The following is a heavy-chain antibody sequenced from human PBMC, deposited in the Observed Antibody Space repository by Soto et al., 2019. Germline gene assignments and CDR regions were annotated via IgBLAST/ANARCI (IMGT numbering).Heavy chain of an antibody. V-gene: IGHV3-13*05. CDR3: ARAGYDSSGYYFYAMDV. CDR1: GFILSGYD. J-gene: IGHJ6*02. D-gene: IGHD3-22*01. CDR2: IGTAGDP. Sequence: GGSLRLSCVASGFILSGYDMHWVRQATGEGLEWVSAIGTAGDPYYSGSVKGRFTVSRGNAENSVYLQMNSLRAGDTAVYYCARAGYDSSGYYFYAMDVWGPGTTVTVSS.